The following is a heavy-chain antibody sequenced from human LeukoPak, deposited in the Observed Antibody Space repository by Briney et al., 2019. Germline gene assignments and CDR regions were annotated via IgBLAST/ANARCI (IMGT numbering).Heavy chain of an antibody. CDR2: INPNSGGT. V-gene: IGHV1-2*02. J-gene: IGHJ5*02. Sequence: ASVKVSCKASGYTFTSYAMHWVRQAPGQGLEWMGWINPNSGGTNYAQKFQGRVTMTRDTSISTAYMELSRLRSDDTAVYYCARVITMVRGAYSSGWFDPWGQGTLVTVSS. D-gene: IGHD3-10*01. CDR1: GYTFTSYA. CDR3: ARVITMVRGAYSSGWFDP.